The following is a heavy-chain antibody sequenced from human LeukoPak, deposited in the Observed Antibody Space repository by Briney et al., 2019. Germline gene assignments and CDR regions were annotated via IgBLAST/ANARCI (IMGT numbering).Heavy chain of an antibody. CDR1: GGSISSYY. D-gene: IGHD2-15*01. CDR2: IYYSGST. Sequence: PSETLSLTCTVSGGSISSYYWSWIRQPPGKGLEYIGYIYYSGSTNYNPSLKSRLTISVDTSKNQFSLKLSSVTAADTAVYYCAGLGYCSGGSCPNKENWFDPWGQGTLVTVSS. J-gene: IGHJ5*02. CDR3: AGLGYCSGGSCPNKENWFDP. V-gene: IGHV4-59*12.